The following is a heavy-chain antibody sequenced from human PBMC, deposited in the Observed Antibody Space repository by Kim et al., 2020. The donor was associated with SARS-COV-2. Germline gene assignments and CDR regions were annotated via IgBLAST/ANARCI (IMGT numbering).Heavy chain of an antibody. V-gene: IGHV3-53*01. J-gene: IGHJ4*02. Sequence: YADSVTGRFTISRENAKNTLYLHMNSLRAEETAVYYCARAPGDDGEGAYWGQGTLVTVS. D-gene: IGHD4-17*01. CDR3: ARAPGDDGEGAY.